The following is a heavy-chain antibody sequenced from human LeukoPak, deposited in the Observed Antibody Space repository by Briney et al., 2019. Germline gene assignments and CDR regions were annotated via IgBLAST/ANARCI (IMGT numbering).Heavy chain of an antibody. J-gene: IGHJ2*01. CDR3: ARGRGVRGVITPRYFDL. CDR2: VYYSGSA. V-gene: IGHV4-39*07. CDR1: GGSISSTSYY. D-gene: IGHD3-10*01. Sequence: PSETLSLTCAVSGGSISSTSYYWAWIRQPPGKGLEWIGSVYYSGSAYYNPSLKSRVTISVDTSKNQFSLKLSSVTAADTAVYYCARGRGVRGVITPRYFDLWGRGTLVTVSS.